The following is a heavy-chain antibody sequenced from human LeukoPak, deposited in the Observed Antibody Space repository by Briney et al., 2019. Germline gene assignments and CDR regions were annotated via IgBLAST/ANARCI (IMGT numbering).Heavy chain of an antibody. D-gene: IGHD3-16*01. CDR1: EFIFSSFA. CDR3: AKCAQSYGNDAFDT. V-gene: IGHV3-23*01. J-gene: IGHJ3*02. CDR2: IRGGGAGA. Sequence: GWSLRLSCAASEFIFSSFAMSWVRQAPGKGLEWVSYIRGGGAGALYADSVRGRFTISRDSSKSTLYLQMNSLRVEDTAVYYCAKCAQSYGNDAFDTWGPGTMVTVSS.